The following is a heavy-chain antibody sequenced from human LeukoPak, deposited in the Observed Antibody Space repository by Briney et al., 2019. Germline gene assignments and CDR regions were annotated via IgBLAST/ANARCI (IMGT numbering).Heavy chain of an antibody. CDR2: ISGSGGST. V-gene: IGHV3-23*01. Sequence: PGGSLRLSCAASGFTFSSYAMNWVRQAPGKGLEWVSAISGSGGSTYYADSVKGRFTISRDNSKNTLSLQMNSLRAEDTAVYYCAKCYDSSSWRIDDWGQGTLVTVSS. CDR3: AKCYDSSSWRIDD. J-gene: IGHJ4*02. CDR1: GFTFSSYA. D-gene: IGHD6-13*01.